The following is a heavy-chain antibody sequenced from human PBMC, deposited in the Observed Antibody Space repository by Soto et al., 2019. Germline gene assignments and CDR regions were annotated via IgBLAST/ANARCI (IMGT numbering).Heavy chain of an antibody. Sequence: EGQLFQSGGDLVQPGGSLRLSCAASGFTFSHFEMSWVRHAQGKGLEWISYITSSGGTTYYADSVKGRFTISRDNTKNSLYLQMNSLRSEDKAVDYCAKGHVFVAPQNGRSFDSWGKGSLVTVSS. CDR1: GFTFSHFE. CDR3: AKGHVFVAPQNGRSFDS. V-gene: IGHV3-48*03. J-gene: IGHJ4*02. CDR2: ITSSGGTT. D-gene: IGHD2-21*01.